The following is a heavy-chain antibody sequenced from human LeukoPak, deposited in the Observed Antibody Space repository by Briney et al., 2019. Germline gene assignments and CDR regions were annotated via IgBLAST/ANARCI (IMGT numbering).Heavy chain of an antibody. V-gene: IGHV4-38-2*02. Sequence: SETLSLTCTVSGYSISNGYYWGWIRQPPGKGLEWIGSIYYSGNTYYNASLKSQVSISIDTSKNQFSLRLTSVTAADTAVYYCARDRYSSSWPQRYYYYMDVWGKGTTVTVSS. CDR3: ARDRYSSSWPQRYYYYMDV. J-gene: IGHJ6*03. D-gene: IGHD6-13*01. CDR1: GYSISNGYY. CDR2: IYYSGNT.